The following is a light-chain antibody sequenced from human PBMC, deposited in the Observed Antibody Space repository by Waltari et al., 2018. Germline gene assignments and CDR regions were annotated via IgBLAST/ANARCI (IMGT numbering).Light chain of an antibody. J-gene: IGLJ3*02. Sequence: QSALTQPASVSGSPGQSITISCTGTSSDVGSYNLVSWYQQHPGKAPKLMIYEVSKRPSGVSKRFAGSKSGNTASLTISGLQAEDEADYYCCSYAGSSTNWVFGGGTKLTVL. V-gene: IGLV2-23*02. CDR3: CSYAGSSTNWV. CDR2: EVS. CDR1: SSDVGSYNL.